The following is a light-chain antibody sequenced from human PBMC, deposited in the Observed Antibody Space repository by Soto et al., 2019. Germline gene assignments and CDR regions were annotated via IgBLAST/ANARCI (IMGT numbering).Light chain of an antibody. V-gene: IGLV2-23*02. CDR2: EVS. Sequence: QSALTQPASVSGSPGQSITISCTGTSRDVGSYNLVSWYQHHPGKAPKLMIYEVSERPSGVSNRFSGSKSGNTASLTISGLQADDEADYYCCSYAGSSPSGVVFGGGTKLTVL. CDR3: CSYAGSSPSGVV. CDR1: SRDVGSYNL. J-gene: IGLJ2*01.